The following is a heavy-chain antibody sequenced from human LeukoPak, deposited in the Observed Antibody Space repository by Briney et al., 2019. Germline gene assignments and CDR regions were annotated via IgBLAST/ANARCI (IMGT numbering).Heavy chain of an antibody. J-gene: IGHJ5*02. CDR3: ARGGYCXSTXXXRVARWWFDP. CDR2: INHSGST. D-gene: IGHD2-2*01. CDR1: GGSFSGYY. V-gene: IGHV4-34*01. Sequence: SETLSLTCAVYGGSFSGYYWSWLRQPPGKGLEWIGEINHSGSTNYNPSLKSRVTISVDTSKNQFSLKLSSVTAADTAVYYCARGGYCXSTXXXRVARWWFDPWGQGTLVTVSS.